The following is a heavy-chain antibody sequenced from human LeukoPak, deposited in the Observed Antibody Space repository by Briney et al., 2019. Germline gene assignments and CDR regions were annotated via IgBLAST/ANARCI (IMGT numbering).Heavy chain of an antibody. D-gene: IGHD6-6*01. J-gene: IGHJ4*02. V-gene: IGHV4-39*07. Sequence: ASETLSLTCTVSGGSISSSSYYWGWIRQPPGKGLEWIGSIYYSGSTYYNPSLKSRVTISVDTSKNQFSLKLSSVTAADTAVYYCARGWGIAARYFDYWGQGTLVTVSS. CDR2: IYYSGST. CDR1: GGSISSSSYY. CDR3: ARGWGIAARYFDY.